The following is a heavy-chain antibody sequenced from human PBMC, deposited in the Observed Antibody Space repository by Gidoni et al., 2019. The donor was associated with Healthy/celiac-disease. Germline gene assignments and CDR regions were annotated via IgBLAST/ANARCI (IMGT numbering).Heavy chain of an antibody. D-gene: IGHD6-6*01. V-gene: IGHV3-74*01. CDR3: ARDGGQLGYYYYGMDV. CDR2: SNSDVSST. J-gene: IGHJ6*02. Sequence: ELQLVESGGGLVQPGGSLRLSGAASGFTFSRGWLHWVRQAPGKGLVWVSRSNSDVSSTSDADSVKVRFTISRDNAKNTLYLQMNILRAEDTAVYYCARDGGQLGYYYYGMDVWGQGTTVTVSS. CDR1: GFTFSRGW.